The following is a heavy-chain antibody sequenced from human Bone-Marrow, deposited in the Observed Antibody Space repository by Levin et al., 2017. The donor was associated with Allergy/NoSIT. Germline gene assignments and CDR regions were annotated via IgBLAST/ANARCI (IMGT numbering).Heavy chain of an antibody. CDR3: ARDLIVVVPASAQKTNWFDP. CDR2: ISSSGSTI. J-gene: IGHJ5*02. V-gene: IGHV3-11*01. CDR1: GFTFSDYY. D-gene: IGHD2-2*01. Sequence: LSLTCAASGFTFSDYYMSWIRQAPGKGLEWVSYISSSGSTIYYADSVKGRFTISRDNAKNSLYLQMNSLRAEDTAVYYCARDLIVVVPASAQKTNWFDPWGQGTLVTVSS.